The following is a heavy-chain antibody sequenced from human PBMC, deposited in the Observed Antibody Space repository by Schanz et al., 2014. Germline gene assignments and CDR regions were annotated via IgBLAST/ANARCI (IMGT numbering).Heavy chain of an antibody. CDR3: ARDFPYVSGSYYKGFGY. CDR1: GFTFSDYY. D-gene: IGHD3-10*01. V-gene: IGHV3-11*01. Sequence: QVQLVDSGGGLVKPGGSLRLSCAASGFTFSDYYMTWIRQAPGKGLEWVSDISDSGDSTHYADSVKGRFTISRDNAKNSLFLQMNSLRAEDTALYYCARDFPYVSGSYYKGFGYWGQGTLVTVSS. J-gene: IGHJ4*02. CDR2: ISDSGDST.